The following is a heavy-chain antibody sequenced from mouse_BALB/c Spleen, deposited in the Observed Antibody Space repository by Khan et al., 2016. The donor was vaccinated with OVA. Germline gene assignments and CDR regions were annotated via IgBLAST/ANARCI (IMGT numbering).Heavy chain of an antibody. CDR2: IFPGGGTP. J-gene: IGHJ3*01. V-gene: IGHV1-77*01. Sequence: QVQLKESGPGLVKPGASLKVSCKASGYTFTDYVIGWVRQRTSQGLEWIGDIFPGGGTPYYNENFKDKATLTAAKSSKTAYMQLSSLTSEDSAVSFCARWGYSVFAYWGQGTLVTVSA. D-gene: IGHD2-14*01. CDR3: ARWGYSVFAY. CDR1: GYTFTDYV.